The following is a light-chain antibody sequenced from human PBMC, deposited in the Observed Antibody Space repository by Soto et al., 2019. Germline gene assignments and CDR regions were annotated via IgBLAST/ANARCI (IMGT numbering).Light chain of an antibody. CDR2: GAS. CDR3: QQYGRSPFT. J-gene: IGKJ3*01. V-gene: IGKV3-20*01. CDR1: QSVSSNY. Sequence: VITHSPGTLSLSPGETATLSCRASQSVSSNYVAWFHQKPGQAPRLLIYGASSRATGVPDRFSASGSGTDFTLTISRLEPEDFAVYYCQQYGRSPFTFGPGTKVDIK.